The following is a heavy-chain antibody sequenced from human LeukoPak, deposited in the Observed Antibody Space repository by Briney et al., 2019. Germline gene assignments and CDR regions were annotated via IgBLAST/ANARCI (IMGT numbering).Heavy chain of an antibody. D-gene: IGHD4-17*01. CDR2: IIPIFGTA. CDR3: ARDRKDYGDPFDY. V-gene: IGHV1-69*05. Sequence: SVKVSCKASGGTFSSYAISWARQAPGQGLEWMGRIIPIFGTANYAQKFQGRVTITTDESTSTAYMELSSLRSEDTAVYYCARDRKDYGDPFDYWGQGTLVTVSS. J-gene: IGHJ4*02. CDR1: GGTFSSYA.